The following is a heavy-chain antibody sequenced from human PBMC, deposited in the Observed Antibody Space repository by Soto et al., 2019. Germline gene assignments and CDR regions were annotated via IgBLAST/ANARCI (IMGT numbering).Heavy chain of an antibody. J-gene: IGHJ4*02. D-gene: IGHD3-22*01. CDR3: ARGSHSYDSRGYYHY. Sequence: PSETLSLTCTVSGGSISSGDYYWSWIRQPPGKGLEGIGYIYYSGSTYYNPSLKSRVTISVDTSKNQFSLKLSSVTAADTAVFYCARGSHSYDSRGYYHYWGQGTLDPVSS. CDR1: GGSISSGDYY. V-gene: IGHV4-30-4*01. CDR2: IYYSGST.